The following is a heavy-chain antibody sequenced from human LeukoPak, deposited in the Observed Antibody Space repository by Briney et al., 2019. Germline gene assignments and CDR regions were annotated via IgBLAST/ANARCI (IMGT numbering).Heavy chain of an antibody. V-gene: IGHV3-23*01. CDR3: AKAPATGEGYYFYYMDV. J-gene: IGHJ6*03. CDR1: GFTFSDYA. CDR2: VNGRGATT. D-gene: IGHD7-27*01. Sequence: GGSLRLSCAASGFASGFTFSDYAVSWVRQAPGKGPEWVASVNGRGATTYYADSMRGRFTISRDNSKNTLYLQMISLGADDTAVYFCAKAPATGEGYYFYYMDVWGKGTTVTVSS.